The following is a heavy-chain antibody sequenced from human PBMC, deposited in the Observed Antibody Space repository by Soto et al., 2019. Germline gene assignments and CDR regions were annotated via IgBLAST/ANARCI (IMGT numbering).Heavy chain of an antibody. Sequence: SVKVSCKASGGTFSSYAISWVRQAPGQGLEWMGGIIPIFGTANYAQKFQGRVTITADESTSTAYMELSSLRSEDTAVYYCARSYGDTPHYYYYYGMDVWGQGTTVTVSS. CDR2: IIPIFGTA. D-gene: IGHD4-17*01. CDR3: ARSYGDTPHYYYYYGMDV. V-gene: IGHV1-69*13. CDR1: GGTFSSYA. J-gene: IGHJ6*02.